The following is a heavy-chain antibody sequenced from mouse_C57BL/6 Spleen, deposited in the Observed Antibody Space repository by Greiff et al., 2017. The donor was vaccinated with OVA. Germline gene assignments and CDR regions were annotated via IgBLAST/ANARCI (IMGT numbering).Heavy chain of an antibody. CDR1: GYTFTSYT. D-gene: IGHD3-2*02. CDR3: ARSDSSGRDFDY. V-gene: IGHV1-4*01. J-gene: IGHJ2*01. Sequence: QVQLQQSGAELARPGASVKMSCKASGYTFTSYTMHWVKQRPGQGLEWIGYINPSSGYTKYNQKFKDKATLTADKSSSTAYMQLSSLTSEDSAVYYGARSDSSGRDFDYWGQGTTLTVSS. CDR2: INPSSGYT.